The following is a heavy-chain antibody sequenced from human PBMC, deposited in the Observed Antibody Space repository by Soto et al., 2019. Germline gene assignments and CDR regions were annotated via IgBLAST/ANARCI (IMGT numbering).Heavy chain of an antibody. V-gene: IGHV4-30-4*01. CDR3: ARSLEYGIPFDK. CDR1: GVSISNGDYY. J-gene: IGHJ4*02. CDR2: IYNGGPT. D-gene: IGHD2-8*01. Sequence: SLTCTVSGVSISNGDYYWNWIRQTPGKGLEWIGYIYNGGPTYYNPSLESRLSLSVDTSGNQFSLRLSSVTAADTARYYCARSLEYGIPFDKWGQGTLVTVAS.